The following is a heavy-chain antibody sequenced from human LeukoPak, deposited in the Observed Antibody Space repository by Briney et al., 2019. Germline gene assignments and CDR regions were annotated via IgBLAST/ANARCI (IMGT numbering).Heavy chain of an antibody. V-gene: IGHV3-53*01. J-gene: IGHJ4*02. CDR3: ARTRGTYYFDY. CDR1: GFTVSSNY. Sequence: GGSLRLSCAASGFTVSSNYMSWVRQAPGKGLEWVSLIYAGGGTYYADSVRGRFTISRDKSKNTLYFQLNSLRAEDAAVYYCARTRGTYYFDYWGQGALVTVFS. CDR2: IYAGGGT.